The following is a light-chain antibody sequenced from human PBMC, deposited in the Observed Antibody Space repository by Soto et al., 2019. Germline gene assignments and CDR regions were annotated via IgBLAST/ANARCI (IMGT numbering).Light chain of an antibody. V-gene: IGKV1-6*01. Sequence: AIQMTQSPSSLSASVGDRVTITCRASQGIRNDLGWYQQKPGKAPKLLIYAASSLQSGVPSRFSGSGSGTDFTLTISSLQPEDCAPYYCLQDYNYPWTFGQGTKVEIK. CDR1: QGIRND. CDR3: LQDYNYPWT. CDR2: AAS. J-gene: IGKJ1*01.